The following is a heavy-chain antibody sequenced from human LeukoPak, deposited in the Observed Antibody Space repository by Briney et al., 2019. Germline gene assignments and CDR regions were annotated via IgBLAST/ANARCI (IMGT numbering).Heavy chain of an antibody. CDR3: ARLVEMPTMNQNYYYYYMDV. D-gene: IGHD5-24*01. J-gene: IGHJ6*03. CDR2: IYTSGST. CDR1: GGSISSYY. Sequence: SGTLSLTCTVSGGSISSYYWSWIRQPPGKGLEWIGYIYTSGSTNYNPSLKSRVTISVDTSKNQFSLKLSYVSAADTAVYYCARLVEMPTMNQNYYYYYMDVWGKGTTVTVSS. V-gene: IGHV4-4*09.